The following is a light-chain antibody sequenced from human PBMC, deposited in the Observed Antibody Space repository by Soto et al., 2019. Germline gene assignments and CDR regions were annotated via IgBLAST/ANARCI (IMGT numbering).Light chain of an antibody. J-gene: IGKJ3*01. CDR1: QSISNS. CDR2: ATS. CDR3: QQSYTTPLFT. V-gene: IGKV1-39*01. Sequence: DIQMTQSPSSLSASVGDRVTITCRASQSISNSLNWYQQRPGKAPKLLIYATSSLQSGVPSRFSGSGSWTDFTLTISSLQPEDFATYYWQQSYTTPLFTFGPGTKVDIE.